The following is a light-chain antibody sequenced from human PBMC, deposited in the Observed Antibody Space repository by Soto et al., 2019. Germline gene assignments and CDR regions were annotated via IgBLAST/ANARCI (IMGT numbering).Light chain of an antibody. Sequence: ETVLTQSPGPLSLSPGERATLSCRASQSVSNNYLAWYQQKPGQAPRLLISDASSRATGIPDRFSGSGSGTDFTLTISRLEPEDFALYYCQQYGNSPITFGQGTRL. CDR1: QSVSNNY. CDR3: QQYGNSPIT. J-gene: IGKJ5*01. CDR2: DAS. V-gene: IGKV3-20*01.